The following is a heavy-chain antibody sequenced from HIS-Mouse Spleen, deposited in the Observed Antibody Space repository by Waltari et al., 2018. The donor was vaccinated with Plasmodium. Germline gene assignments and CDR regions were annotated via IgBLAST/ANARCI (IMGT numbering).Heavy chain of an antibody. J-gene: IGHJ2*01. Sequence: QVQLQQWGAGLLKPSETLSLTCAVYGGSFSGYYWSWIRQPPGKGLEWIGESNHSGSTNHNPSLKSRVTISVDTSKNQFSLKLSSVTAADTAVYYCARVTSSGVYWYFDLWGRGTLVTVSS. CDR3: ARVTSSGVYWYFDL. CDR1: GGSFSGYY. CDR2: SNHSGST. V-gene: IGHV4-34*01. D-gene: IGHD3-3*01.